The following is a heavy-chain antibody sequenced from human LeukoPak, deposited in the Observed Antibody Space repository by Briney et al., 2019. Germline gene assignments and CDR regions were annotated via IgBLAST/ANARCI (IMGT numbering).Heavy chain of an antibody. CDR2: INPNSGGT. J-gene: IGHJ6*03. V-gene: IGHV1-2*02. CDR1: GYTFTGYY. CDR3: ARGSGCSSTSCPYYYMDV. D-gene: IGHD2-2*01. Sequence: ASVKVSCKASGYTFTGYYMHWVRQAPGQGLEWIGWINPNSGGTNYAQKFQGRVTMTRDTSISTAYMELSRLRSDDTAVYYCARGSGCSSTSCPYYYMDVWGKGTTVTVSS.